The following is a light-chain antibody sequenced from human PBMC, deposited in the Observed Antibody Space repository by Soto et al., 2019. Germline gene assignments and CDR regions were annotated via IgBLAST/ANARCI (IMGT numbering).Light chain of an antibody. V-gene: IGKV1-39*01. CDR1: QSISSY. J-gene: IGKJ5*01. Sequence: DIQMTQSPSSLSASVGDRVTITCRASQSISSYLNWYQQKPGKAPKLLIYAASSLQSGVPSRFSGRGSGTDFTLTISRLQTEDFATYYCQQSYSTPITFGQGTRLEIK. CDR3: QQSYSTPIT. CDR2: AAS.